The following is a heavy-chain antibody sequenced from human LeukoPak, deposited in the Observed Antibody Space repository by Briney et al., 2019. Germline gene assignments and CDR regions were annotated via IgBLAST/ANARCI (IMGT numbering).Heavy chain of an antibody. CDR3: AKVRDSSGWYWFDY. CDR2: MYLSGTT. D-gene: IGHD6-19*01. V-gene: IGHV4-4*02. CDR1: GDSINSLDL. J-gene: IGHJ4*02. Sequence: SETLSLTCTVSGDSINSLDLWSWVRQPPGKGLEWIGEMYLSGTTHSNPSVKSRVTISIDKSKNQFFLNLSSVTAADTAVYYCAKVRDSSGWYWFDYWGQGTLLTVSS.